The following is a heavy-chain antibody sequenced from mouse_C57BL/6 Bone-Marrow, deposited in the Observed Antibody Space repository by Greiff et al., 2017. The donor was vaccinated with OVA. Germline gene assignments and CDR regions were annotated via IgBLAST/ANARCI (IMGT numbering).Heavy chain of an antibody. Sequence: DVKLQESGPGLVKPSQSLSLTCSVTGYSITSGYYWNWIRQFPGNKLEWMGYISYDGSNNYNPSLKNRISITRDTSKNQFFLKLNSVTTEDTATYYCARGWAYFDYWGQGTTLTVSS. CDR1: GYSITSGYY. V-gene: IGHV3-6*01. CDR3: ARGWAYFDY. D-gene: IGHD1-1*02. CDR2: ISYDGSN. J-gene: IGHJ2*01.